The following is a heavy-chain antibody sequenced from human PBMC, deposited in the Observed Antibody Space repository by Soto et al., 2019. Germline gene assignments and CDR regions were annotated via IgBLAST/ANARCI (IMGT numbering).Heavy chain of an antibody. CDR2: ISTSACTT. CDR3: ANGIAAAGSLLMEV. CDR1: IFTFRNYA. V-gene: IGHV3-23*01. J-gene: IGHJ6*04. Sequence: PVGSLRLSCSASIFTFRNYAMSWVRHSPGKGLEWVSTISTSACTTYYADSVKGRFTISRDNSDNTLHLQMNSLRAEDTAIYYFANGIAAAGSLLMEVWGKGTTVTVSS. D-gene: IGHD6-13*01.